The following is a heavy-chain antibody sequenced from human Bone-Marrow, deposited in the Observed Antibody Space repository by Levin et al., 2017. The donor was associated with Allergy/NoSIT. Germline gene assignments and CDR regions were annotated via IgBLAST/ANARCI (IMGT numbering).Heavy chain of an antibody. V-gene: IGHV3-7*01. CDR2: IKEDGSGT. Sequence: GGSLRLSCAASGFSFKIYWMSWFRQAPGKGLELVANIKEDGSGTYYMDSVRGRFTISRDNAKDALYLQMNSLRIEDTAIYYCTRALLRWFDKAADSWGQGTMVTVSS. CDR3: TRALLRWFDKAADS. CDR1: GFSFKIYW. D-gene: IGHD4-23*01. J-gene: IGHJ5*01.